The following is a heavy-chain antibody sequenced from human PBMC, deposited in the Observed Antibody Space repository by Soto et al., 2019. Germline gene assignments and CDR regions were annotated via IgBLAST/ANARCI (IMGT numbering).Heavy chain of an antibody. D-gene: IGHD2-2*01. CDR3: ARSQGSSTSLEIYYYYSYGMHV. J-gene: IGHJ6*02. Sequence: QVQLVQSGAEVKKPGSSVKVSCKASGGTFSSYAISWVRQAPGQGLEWMGGIIPISDTTNYAQKFQGRVTITADESTSTAYMELSRLRSEDTAVYYCARSQGSSTSLEIYYYYSYGMHVWGQGTTVTVSS. V-gene: IGHV1-69*01. CDR2: IIPISDTT. CDR1: GGTFSSYA.